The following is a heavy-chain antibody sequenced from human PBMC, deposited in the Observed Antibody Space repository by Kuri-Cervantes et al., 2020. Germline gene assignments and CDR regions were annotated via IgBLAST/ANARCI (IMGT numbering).Heavy chain of an antibody. V-gene: IGHV4-34*01. CDR2: INHSGST. Sequence: SETLSLTCAVYGGSLSGYYWNWIRQPPGKGLEWIGEINHSGSTKYNPSLKSRVTISVDTSKNQFSLKLSSVTAADTAVYYCARGRVTRWLPDAFDIWGQGTMVTVSS. CDR1: GGSLSGYY. D-gene: IGHD3-22*01. CDR3: ARGRVTRWLPDAFDI. J-gene: IGHJ3*02.